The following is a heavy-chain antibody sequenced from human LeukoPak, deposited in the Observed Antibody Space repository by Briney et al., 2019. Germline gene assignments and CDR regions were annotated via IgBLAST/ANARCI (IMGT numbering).Heavy chain of an antibody. D-gene: IGHD4-11*01. V-gene: IGHV4-61*02. Sequence: SETLSLTXSVSGGFISSGGYYWSWLRQPAGKGLEWIGRIYTGGSTNYNPSLKSRVTMSVDTSKNQFSPKLTSVTAADTAVYYCARTSTVTTVFDIWGQGTLVTVSS. CDR3: ARTSTVTTVFDI. CDR1: GGFISSGGYY. CDR2: IYTGGST. J-gene: IGHJ5*02.